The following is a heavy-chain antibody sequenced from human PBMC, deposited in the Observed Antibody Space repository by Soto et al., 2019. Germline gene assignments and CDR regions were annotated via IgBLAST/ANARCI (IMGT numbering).Heavy chain of an antibody. V-gene: IGHV1-58*01. D-gene: IGHD5-12*01. CDR1: GFTFTSSA. J-gene: IGHJ5*02. CDR2: IVVGSGNT. Sequence: SVKVSCKASGFTFTSSAVQWVRQARGQRLEWIGWIVVGSGNTNYAQKFQERVTITRDMSTSTAYMELSSLRSEDTAVYYCAAVGGATTLTPKPRPTVNWFDPWGQGTLVTASS. CDR3: AAVGGATTLTPKPRPTVNWFDP.